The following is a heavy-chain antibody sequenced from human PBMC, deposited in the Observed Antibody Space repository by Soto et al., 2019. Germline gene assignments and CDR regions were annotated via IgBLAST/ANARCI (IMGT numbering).Heavy chain of an antibody. J-gene: IGHJ6*02. D-gene: IGHD2-15*01. V-gene: IGHV3-23*01. CDR1: GFTFSSHV. CDR2: VGGSGGT. CDR3: TKGWLDG. Sequence: ELQLLESGGGLVQPGGSLRLSCVASGFTFSSHVMNWVRQAPGRGLEWVSSVGGSGGTYYADSARDRFTISRDNSKNTVNLQMNSLKAEDTAVYYCTKGWLDGWGQGTTVSVSS.